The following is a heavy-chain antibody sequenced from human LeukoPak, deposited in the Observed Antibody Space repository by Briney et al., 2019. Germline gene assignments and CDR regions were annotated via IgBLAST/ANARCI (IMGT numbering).Heavy chain of an antibody. CDR2: INHSGST. Sequence: PSETLSLTCAVYGGSFSGYYWSWIRQPPGKGLEWIGEINHSGSTNYNPSLKGRVTISVDTSKNQFSLKLSSVTAADTAVYYCARGIGRSVKYYYGSGNNWFDPWGQGTLVTVSS. CDR1: GGSFSGYY. V-gene: IGHV4-34*01. CDR3: ARGIGRSVKYYYGSGNNWFDP. D-gene: IGHD3-10*01. J-gene: IGHJ5*02.